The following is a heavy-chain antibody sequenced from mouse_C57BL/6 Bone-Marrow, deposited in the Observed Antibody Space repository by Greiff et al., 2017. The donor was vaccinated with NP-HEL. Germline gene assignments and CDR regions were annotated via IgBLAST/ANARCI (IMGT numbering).Heavy chain of an antibody. CDR2: FYPGSGSI. J-gene: IGHJ3*01. CDR3: ARREGGGYSNYVPWFAY. CDR1: GYTFTEYT. D-gene: IGHD2-5*01. V-gene: IGHV1-62-2*01. Sequence: QVQLQQSGAELVKPGASVKLSCKASGYTFTEYTIHWVKQRSGQGLEWIGWFYPGSGSIKYNEKFKDKATLTADKSSSTVYMELSRLTSEDSAVYFLARREGGGYSNYVPWFAYWGQGTLVTVSA.